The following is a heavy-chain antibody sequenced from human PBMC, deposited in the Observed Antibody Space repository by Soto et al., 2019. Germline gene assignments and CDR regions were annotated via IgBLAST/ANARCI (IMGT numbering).Heavy chain of an antibody. V-gene: IGHV3-21*02. CDR1: GFTFSSKS. Sequence: EVQLVESGGGLVKPGGSLRLSCAVSGFTFSSKSMSWVRQAPGTGLAWVSSISSSSSFIYYADSLKGRFTISRDKAKSLLYLQKSSLRAEDTAIYFCARGDHAVIIPANFASWGQGTLVTVSS. D-gene: IGHD3-10*01. CDR3: ARGDHAVIIPANFAS. J-gene: IGHJ5*01. CDR2: ISSSSSFI.